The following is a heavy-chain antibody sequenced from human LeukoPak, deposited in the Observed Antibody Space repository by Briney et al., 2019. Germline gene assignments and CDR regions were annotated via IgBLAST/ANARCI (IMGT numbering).Heavy chain of an antibody. CDR1: GFTFSSYT. Sequence: GGSLRLSCAASGFTFSSYTMNWVRQAPGKGLEWVSSITSSSSYIYYADSVKGRFTISRDNAKNSLYLQMNSLRAEDTAVYYCARTETFYYYYYMDVWGKGTTVTVSS. CDR2: ITSSSSYI. J-gene: IGHJ6*03. D-gene: IGHD5-24*01. CDR3: ARTETFYYYYYMDV. V-gene: IGHV3-21*01.